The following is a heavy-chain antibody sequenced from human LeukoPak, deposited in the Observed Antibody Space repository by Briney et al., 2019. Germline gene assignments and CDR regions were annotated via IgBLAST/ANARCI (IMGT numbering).Heavy chain of an antibody. V-gene: IGHV1-69*04. D-gene: IGHD6-13*01. CDR2: IIPILGIA. J-gene: IGHJ4*02. CDR1: GGTFSSYA. CDR3: ASLHYSSSW. Sequence: GSSVKVACKASGGTFSSYAISWVRQAPGQGLDWMGRIIPILGIANYEQKFQCRVTITADKSTSTASMELRRLRSEDTAVYYRASLHYSSSWWGQGTLVPVSS.